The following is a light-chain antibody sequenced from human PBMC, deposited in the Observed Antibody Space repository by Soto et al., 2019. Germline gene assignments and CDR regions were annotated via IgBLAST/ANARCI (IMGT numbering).Light chain of an antibody. CDR2: DDS. V-gene: IGKV1-5*01. Sequence: DIQMTQSPSTLSSSVGYRFTITCRATQSVSTWLAWYQQKPWKHPELLIYDDSSLKSGLQSRFRGSGSGTEFTLTISSLQPDDVATYYRQQYNGYSTFGQGTKVDIK. CDR1: QSVSTW. CDR3: QQYNGYST. J-gene: IGKJ1*01.